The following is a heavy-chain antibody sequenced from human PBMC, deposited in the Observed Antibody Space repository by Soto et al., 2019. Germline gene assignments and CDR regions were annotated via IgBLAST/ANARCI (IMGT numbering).Heavy chain of an antibody. V-gene: IGHV4-59*08. J-gene: IGHJ5*02. D-gene: IGHD2-15*01. CDR1: GGSITSYY. CDR3: ARGFTPGIVGWFDP. Sequence: QVQLQESGPGLVKPSETLSRTCTVSGGSITSYYWMWIRQPPGKGLEWIGHIYYSGTTKYKPSLKSRVTMSVDTSKNQFSLKLTAVTAADTAVYFCARGFTPGIVGWFDPWGQGTLVTVSS. CDR2: IYYSGTT.